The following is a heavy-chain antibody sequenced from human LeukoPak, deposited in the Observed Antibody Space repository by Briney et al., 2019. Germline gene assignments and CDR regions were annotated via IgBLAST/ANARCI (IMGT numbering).Heavy chain of an antibody. D-gene: IGHD5-24*01. Sequence: GGSLRLSCAAPGFTFSSYWMHWVRQAPGKGLVWVSRINSDGSSTSYADSVKGRFTISRDNAKNTLYLQMNSLRAEDTAVYYCARVLIATNWFDPWGQGTLVTVSP. J-gene: IGHJ5*02. V-gene: IGHV3-74*01. CDR3: ARVLIATNWFDP. CDR2: INSDGSST. CDR1: GFTFSSYW.